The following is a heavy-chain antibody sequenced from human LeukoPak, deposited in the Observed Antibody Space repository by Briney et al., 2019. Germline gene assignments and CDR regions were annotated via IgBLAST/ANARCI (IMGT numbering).Heavy chain of an antibody. J-gene: IGHJ4*02. V-gene: IGHV3-23*01. Sequence: GGSLRLSCAASGFTFSSYAMSWVRQAPGKGLEWVSAISGSGGSTYYADSVEGRFTISRDNSKNTLYLQMNSLRAEDTAVYYCAKDEDSTMGYFDYWGQGTLVTVSS. D-gene: IGHD2-2*01. CDR2: ISGSGGST. CDR1: GFTFSSYA. CDR3: AKDEDSTMGYFDY.